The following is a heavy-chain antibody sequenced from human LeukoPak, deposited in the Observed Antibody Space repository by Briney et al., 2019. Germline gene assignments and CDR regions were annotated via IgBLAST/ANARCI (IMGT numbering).Heavy chain of an antibody. CDR1: GYTFTGYY. CDR3: ARDTGQYAPGTPGFTRFDP. CDR2: INPNSGGT. V-gene: IGHV1-2*02. Sequence: VASVKVSCTASGYTFTGYYMHWVRQAPGQGLEWMGWINPNSGGTNYAQKFQGRVTMTRDTSISTAYMELSRLRSDDTAVYYCARDTGQYAPGTPGFTRFDPWGQGALVTVSS. D-gene: IGHD3-10*01. J-gene: IGHJ5*02.